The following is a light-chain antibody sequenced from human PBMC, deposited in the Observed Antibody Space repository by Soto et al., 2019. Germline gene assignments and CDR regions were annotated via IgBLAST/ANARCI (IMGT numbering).Light chain of an antibody. CDR3: QKNNSAPLT. CDR2: AAS. Sequence: DIQMTQSPSSLSASVGDRVTITCRANQGISNYLAWYQQKPGKVPKLLIYAASTLQSGVPSRFSGSGSGTDFTLTSSSLQPEDVAKDYCQKNNSAPLTFGGGTKVAIK. J-gene: IGKJ4*01. CDR1: QGISNY. V-gene: IGKV1-27*01.